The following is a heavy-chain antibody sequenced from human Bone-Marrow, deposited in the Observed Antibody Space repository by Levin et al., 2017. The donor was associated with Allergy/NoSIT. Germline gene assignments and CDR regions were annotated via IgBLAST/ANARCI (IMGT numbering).Heavy chain of an antibody. CDR2: IYYSGST. CDR1: GGSISSYY. V-gene: IGHV4-59*01. J-gene: IGHJ6*02. CDR3: ARDRKVGYYYYYGMDV. Sequence: SQTLSLTCTVSGGSISSYYWSWIRQPPGKGLEWIGYIYYSGSTNYNPSLKSRVTISVDTSKNQFSLKLSSVTAADTAVYYCARDRKVGYYYYYGMDVWGQGTTVTVSS.